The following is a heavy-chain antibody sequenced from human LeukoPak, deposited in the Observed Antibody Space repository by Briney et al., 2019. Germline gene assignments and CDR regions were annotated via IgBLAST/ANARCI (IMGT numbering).Heavy chain of an antibody. Sequence: GGSLGLSCAASGITFSSYAMSWVRQAPGKGLEWVSCISGSGGSTYYADSVKGRFTISRDNSKNTLYLQMNSLRADDTAVYYCTKLAAAGTGYWGQGTLVSVSS. V-gene: IGHV3-23*01. CDR1: GITFSSYA. CDR3: TKLAAAGTGY. D-gene: IGHD6-13*01. CDR2: ISGSGGST. J-gene: IGHJ4*02.